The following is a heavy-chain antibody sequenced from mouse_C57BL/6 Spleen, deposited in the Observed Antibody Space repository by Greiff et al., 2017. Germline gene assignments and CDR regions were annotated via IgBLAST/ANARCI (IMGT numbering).Heavy chain of an antibody. CDR1: GFTFSDFY. Sequence: EVHLVESGGGLVQSGRSLRLSCATSGFTFSDFYMEWVRQAPGKGLEWIAASRNKANDYTTEYSASVKGRFIVSRDTSQSILYLQMNALRAEDTAIYYCARGYDYGYFDVWGTGTTVTVSS. CDR2: SRNKANDYTT. D-gene: IGHD2-3*01. V-gene: IGHV7-1*01. CDR3: ARGYDYGYFDV. J-gene: IGHJ1*03.